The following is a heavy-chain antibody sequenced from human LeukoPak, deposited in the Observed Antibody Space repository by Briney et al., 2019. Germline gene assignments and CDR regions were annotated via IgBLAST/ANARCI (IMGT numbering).Heavy chain of an antibody. CDR1: GFTFTNYW. CDR3: ARTGVKFYGSGSSPH. D-gene: IGHD3-10*01. CDR2: IKQDGSEK. V-gene: IGHV3-7*01. Sequence: GGSLRLSCAASGFTFTNYWMSWVRQAPGKGLEWVANIKQDGSEKYYVDSVKGRFTISRDNARNSLYLQMNSLRAEETAVYYCARTGVKFYGSGSSPHWGQGTLVTLSS. J-gene: IGHJ4*02.